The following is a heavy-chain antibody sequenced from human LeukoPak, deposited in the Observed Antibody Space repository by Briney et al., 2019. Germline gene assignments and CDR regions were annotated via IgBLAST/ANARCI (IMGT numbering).Heavy chain of an antibody. V-gene: IGHV3-23*01. CDR1: GFTFSSYA. CDR3: AKGSRGTMIVVVIITNYFDY. D-gene: IGHD3-22*01. CDR2: TSGSGGST. J-gene: IGHJ4*02. Sequence: GGSLRLSCAASGFTFSSYAMSWVRQAPGKGLEWVSATSGSGGSTYYADSVKGRFTISRDNSKNTLYLQMNSLRAEDTAVYYCAKGSRGTMIVVVIITNYFDYWGQGTLVTVSS.